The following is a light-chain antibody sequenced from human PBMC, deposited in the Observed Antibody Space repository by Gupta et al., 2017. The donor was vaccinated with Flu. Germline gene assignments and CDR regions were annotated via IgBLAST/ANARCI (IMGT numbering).Light chain of an antibody. Sequence: PVLPQPPSASASLGASVTLTCALSSGYTNSKVDWYQQRPGKGPRLAMGVGAGGIVGCKAEGIPDRFSVLGSSLNRYLIIKNIQDEDESDDHCGADHGSGNNTLVVFGGWTKLTVL. V-gene: IGLV9-49*01. J-gene: IGLJ2*01. CDR1: SGYTNSK. CDR2: VGAGGIVG. CDR3: GADHGSGNNTLVV.